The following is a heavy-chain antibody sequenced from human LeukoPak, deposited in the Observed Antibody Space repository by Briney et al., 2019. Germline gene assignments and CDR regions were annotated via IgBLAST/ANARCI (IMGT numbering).Heavy chain of an antibody. CDR3: ARLAVADPPYYYYYMDV. CDR2: ISAYNGNT. CDR1: GYTFTGYY. Sequence: ASVKVSCKASGYTFTGYYMHWVRQAPGQGLEWMGWISAYNGNTNYAQKLQGRVTMTTDTSTSTAYMELRSLRSDDTAVYYCARLAVADPPYYYYYMDVWGKGTTVTVSS. D-gene: IGHD6-19*01. J-gene: IGHJ6*03. V-gene: IGHV1-18*04.